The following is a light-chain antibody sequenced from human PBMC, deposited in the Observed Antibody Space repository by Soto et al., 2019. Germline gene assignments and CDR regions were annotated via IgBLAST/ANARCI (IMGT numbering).Light chain of an antibody. CDR3: QQCYSSPYT. Sequence: DIQMTQSPSSLSASVGDRVTITCRASQTIKSYLNWYQHKPGKAPQLLISGASSLQGGVPSRFSGSASGTEFTLTISSLQPEDIATYYCQQCYSSPYTFGQGTKL. V-gene: IGKV1-39*01. CDR2: GAS. J-gene: IGKJ2*01. CDR1: QTIKSY.